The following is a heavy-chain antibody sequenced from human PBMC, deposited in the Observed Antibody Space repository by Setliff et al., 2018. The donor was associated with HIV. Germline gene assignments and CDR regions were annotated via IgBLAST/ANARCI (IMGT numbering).Heavy chain of an antibody. Sequence: PGGSLRLSCAASGFTFSSYAMSWVRQAPGKGLEWVSAISGSGGSTYYADSVKGRFTISRDNSKNTLYLQMNSLRAEDTAVYYCAKARIVLVVYATGFDYWGQGTLVTVSS. CDR1: GFTFSSYA. CDR2: ISGSGGST. D-gene: IGHD2-8*01. J-gene: IGHJ4*02. V-gene: IGHV3-23*01. CDR3: AKARIVLVVYATGFDY.